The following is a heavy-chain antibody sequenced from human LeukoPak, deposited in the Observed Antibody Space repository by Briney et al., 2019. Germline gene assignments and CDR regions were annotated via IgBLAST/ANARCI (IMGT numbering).Heavy chain of an antibody. Sequence: GGSLRLSCAASGFTFSSYWMSWVRQAPGKGLEWVPNIKQDGSEKYYVDSVKGRFTISRDNAKNSLYLQMNSLRAEDTAVYYCARALRYVWGSYRFPFDPWGQGTLVTVSS. D-gene: IGHD3-16*02. CDR1: GFTFSSYW. V-gene: IGHV3-7*01. CDR3: ARALRYVWGSYRFPFDP. CDR2: IKQDGSEK. J-gene: IGHJ5*02.